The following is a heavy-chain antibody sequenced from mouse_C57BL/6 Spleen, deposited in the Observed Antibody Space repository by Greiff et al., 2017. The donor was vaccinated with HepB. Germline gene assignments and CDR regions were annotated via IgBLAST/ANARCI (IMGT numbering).Heavy chain of an antibody. J-gene: IGHJ3*01. CDR2: IYPGSGNT. Sequence: VKLQESGAELVRPGASVKLSCKASGYTFTDYYINWVKQRPGQGLEWIARIYPGSGNTYYNEKFKGKATLTAEKSSSTAYMQLSSLTSEDSAVYYCARYHAMSNWGFAYWGQGTLVTVSA. D-gene: IGHD4-1*01. V-gene: IGHV1-76*01. CDR3: ARYHAMSNWGFAY. CDR1: GYTFTDYY.